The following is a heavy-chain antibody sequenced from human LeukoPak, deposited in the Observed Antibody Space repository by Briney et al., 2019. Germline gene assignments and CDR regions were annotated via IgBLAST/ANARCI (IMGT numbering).Heavy chain of an antibody. CDR1: GGSISSSNW. D-gene: IGHD3-22*01. Sequence: SETLSLTCAVSGGSISSSNWWSWVRQPPGKGLEWIGEIYHSGSTNYNPSLKSRVTISVDKSKNQFSLKLSSVTAADTAVYYCARSDSMIVVLRSAGYFDYWGQGTLVTVSS. V-gene: IGHV4-4*02. J-gene: IGHJ4*02. CDR2: IYHSGST. CDR3: ARSDSMIVVLRSAGYFDY.